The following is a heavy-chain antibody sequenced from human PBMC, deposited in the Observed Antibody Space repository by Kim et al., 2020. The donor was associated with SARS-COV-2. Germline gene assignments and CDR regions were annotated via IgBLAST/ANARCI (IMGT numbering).Heavy chain of an antibody. J-gene: IGHJ4*02. V-gene: IGHV3-33*01. Sequence: GGSLRLSCAASGFTFSSYGMHWVRQAPGKGLEWVAVIWYDGSNKYYADSVKGRFTISRDNSKNTLYLQMNSLRAEDTAVYYCAREQDRLHLDYWGQGTLVTVSS. D-gene: IGHD4-4*01. CDR3: AREQDRLHLDY. CDR1: GFTFSSYG. CDR2: IWYDGSNK.